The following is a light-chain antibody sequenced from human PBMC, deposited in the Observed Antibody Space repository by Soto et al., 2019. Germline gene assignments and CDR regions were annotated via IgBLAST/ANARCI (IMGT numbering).Light chain of an antibody. CDR3: QQYGSSPLT. V-gene: IGKV3-20*01. J-gene: IGKJ4*01. CDR2: GAS. CDR1: QSVSSSY. Sequence: EIVLTQSPGTLSLSPGERGTLSCRASQSVSSSYLAWYQQKPGQAPRPLLYGASSRATGIPDRFSGSGSGTDFTLTISRLEPEDFAVYYCQQYGSSPLTFGGGTKVEIK.